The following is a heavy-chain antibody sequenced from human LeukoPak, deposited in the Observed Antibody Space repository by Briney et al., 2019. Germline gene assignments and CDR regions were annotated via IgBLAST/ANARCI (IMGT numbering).Heavy chain of an antibody. CDR1: GFTFSSYA. D-gene: IGHD2-2*01. CDR2: ISYDGSNK. Sequence: PGGSLRLSCAASGFTFSSYAMHWVRQAPGKGLEWVALISYDGSNKYYAESVKGRFTLSRDNSKNTLYLQMNSLRAEDTAVYYCARESPPYQLLSSLAYWGQGTLVTVSS. CDR3: ARESPPYQLLSSLAY. V-gene: IGHV3-30*04. J-gene: IGHJ4*02.